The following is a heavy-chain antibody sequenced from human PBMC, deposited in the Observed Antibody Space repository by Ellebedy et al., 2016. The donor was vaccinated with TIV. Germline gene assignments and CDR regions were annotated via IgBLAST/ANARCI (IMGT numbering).Heavy chain of an antibody. V-gene: IGHV3-7*01. J-gene: IGHJ4*02. CDR2: IIEDGSEK. CDR3: ARDLDNSLPFY. D-gene: IGHD2-2*03. CDR1: AFTLSDYW. Sequence: PGGSLRLSCAASAFTLSDYWMSWVRQAPGTGLEWVANIIEDGSEKNYGASVRGRFTISRDNTKNSLYLQMYNLRAEDTAMYYCARDLDNSLPFYWGQGTLVTVSS.